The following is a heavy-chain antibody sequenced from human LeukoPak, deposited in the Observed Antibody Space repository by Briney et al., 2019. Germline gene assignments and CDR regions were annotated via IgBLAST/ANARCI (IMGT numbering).Heavy chain of an antibody. CDR2: INPSGGSN. J-gene: IGHJ5*02. Sequence: ASAKVSCKASGYTFTNYYIHWMRQAPGQGLEWMGIINPSGGSNSNAQNFQGRVTMTRDTSTSTVYMEMSSLRYEGTAVYYCARVGDSSNSWFDPWGQGTLVTVSS. CDR3: ARVGDSSNSWFDP. D-gene: IGHD6-19*01. V-gene: IGHV1-46*01. CDR1: GYTFTNYY.